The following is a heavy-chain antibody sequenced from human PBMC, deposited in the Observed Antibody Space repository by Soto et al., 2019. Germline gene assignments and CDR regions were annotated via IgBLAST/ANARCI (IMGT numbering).Heavy chain of an antibody. V-gene: IGHV1-69*13. CDR1: VGTFSSYA. CDR2: IIPIFGTA. CDR3: ARDRGEMAVTGDAFDI. J-gene: IGHJ3*02. Sequence: WASVKVSCKTSVGTFSSYAISGVRRAPGQGLEWMGGIIPIFGTANYAQKFQGRVTITADESTSTAYMELSSLRSEDTAVYYCARDRGEMAVTGDAFDIWGQGTMVTVSS. D-gene: IGHD3-16*01.